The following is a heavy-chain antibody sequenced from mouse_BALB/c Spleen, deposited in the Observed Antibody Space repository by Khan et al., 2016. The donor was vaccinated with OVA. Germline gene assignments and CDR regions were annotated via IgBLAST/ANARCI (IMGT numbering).Heavy chain of an antibody. J-gene: IGHJ4*01. CDR2: ISSGGHYT. CDR1: GFTFSSYA. V-gene: IGHV5-9-3*01. CDR3: ARSLVDYYAMDY. D-gene: IGHD2-2*01. Sequence: EVQLLESGGGVVKPGGSLKLSCSASGFTFSSYAMSWVRQTPEKRLEWVATISSGGHYTFYPDSVKGRVTLSRDNAKNTPYLQMSSLRSEDTAMSYCARSLVDYYAMDYWGQGTSVTVSS.